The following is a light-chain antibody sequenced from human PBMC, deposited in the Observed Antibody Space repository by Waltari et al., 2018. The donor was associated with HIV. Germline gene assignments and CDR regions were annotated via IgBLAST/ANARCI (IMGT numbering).Light chain of an antibody. Sequence: AIQLTQSPSSLSASVGDSVTITCRASQASGKDLAWYQVKSGEAPRLLISAASVLQVGVPSLFSGSGSDTAFTLSISTLRPEDIGTYYCLQDYDYPLSFGGGTKVNI. J-gene: IGKJ4*01. CDR3: LQDYDYPLS. CDR1: QASGKD. V-gene: IGKV1-6*01. CDR2: AAS.